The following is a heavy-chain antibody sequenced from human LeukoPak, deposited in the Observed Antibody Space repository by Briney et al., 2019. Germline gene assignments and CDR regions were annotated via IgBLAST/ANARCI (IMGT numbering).Heavy chain of an antibody. CDR3: AREGLTSRVPAGDY. CDR2: INAGNGNT. CDR1: GYTFTSYA. Sequence: ASVTVSCKASGYTFTSYAMHWVRQAPGQRLEWMGWINAGNGNTKYSQKFQGRVTMTTDTSTSTAYMELRSLRSDDTAVYYCAREGLTSRVPAGDYWGQGTLVTVSS. D-gene: IGHD2-2*01. V-gene: IGHV1-3*01. J-gene: IGHJ4*02.